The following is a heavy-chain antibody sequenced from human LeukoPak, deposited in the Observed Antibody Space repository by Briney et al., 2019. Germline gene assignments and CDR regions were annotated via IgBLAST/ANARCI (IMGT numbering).Heavy chain of an antibody. CDR1: GVSFSGDS. J-gene: IGHJ4*02. Sequence: SETLSPTCAVYGVSFSGDSCGWIRPPPRKGLEWIGEINHSGSTNYNPSPKSRVTISVDTSKNQFSLKLSSVTAADTAVYYCALPFGYWGQGTLVTVSS. CDR2: INHSGST. V-gene: IGHV4-34*01. CDR3: ALPFGY.